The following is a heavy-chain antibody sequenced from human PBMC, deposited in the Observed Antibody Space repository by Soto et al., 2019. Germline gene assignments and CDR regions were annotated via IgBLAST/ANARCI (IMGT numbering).Heavy chain of an antibody. CDR2: INHSGST. V-gene: IGHV4-34*01. J-gene: IGHJ4*02. CDR3: ARRRPLDY. Sequence: QVQLQQWGAGLLKPSETLSLTCAVYGGSFSGYYWSWIRQPPGKGLEWIGEINHSGSTNYNPSLKSRLTISVDTSKNQFSLKLSSVTAADTAVYYCARRRPLDYWGQGTLVTVSS. CDR1: GGSFSGYY.